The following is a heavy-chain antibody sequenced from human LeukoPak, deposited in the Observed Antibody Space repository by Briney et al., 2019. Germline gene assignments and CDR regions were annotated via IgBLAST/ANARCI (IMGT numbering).Heavy chain of an antibody. J-gene: IGHJ6*02. CDR2: ISGSGGST. D-gene: IGHD3-10*01. V-gene: IGHV3-23*01. Sequence: GGSLRLSCAASRFTFRNYWMSWVRQAPGKGLEWVSAISGSGGSTYYADSVKGRFTISRDNSKNTLYLQMNSLRAEDTAVYYCAKDLVRGVLHLGYYYYGMDVWGQGTTVTVS. CDR1: RFTFRNYW. CDR3: AKDLVRGVLHLGYYYYGMDV.